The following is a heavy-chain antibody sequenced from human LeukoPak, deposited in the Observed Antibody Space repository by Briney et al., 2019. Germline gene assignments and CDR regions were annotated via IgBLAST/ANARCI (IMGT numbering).Heavy chain of an antibody. CDR1: GFTFSSYA. J-gene: IGHJ4*02. V-gene: IGHV3-23*01. CDR2: ISGSGGST. CDR3: AKGIVVVTATYFDY. D-gene: IGHD2-21*02. Sequence: GGSLRLSCAASGFTFSSYAMSWVRQAPGKGLEWVSAISGSGGSTYYAGSVKGRFTISRDNSKNTLYLQMNSLRAEDTAVYYCAKGIVVVTATYFDYWGQGTLVTVSS.